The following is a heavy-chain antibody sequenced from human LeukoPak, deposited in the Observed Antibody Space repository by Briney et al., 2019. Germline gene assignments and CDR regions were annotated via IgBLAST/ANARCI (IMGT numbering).Heavy chain of an antibody. CDR2: IYSGGST. D-gene: IGHD5-18*01. CDR1: GFTVSSNY. J-gene: IGHJ4*02. V-gene: IGHV3-53*01. CDR3: AKGYSYGYFDY. Sequence: PGGSLRLSCAASGFTVSSNYMSWVRQAPGEGLEWVSVIYSGGSTYYADSVKGRFTISRDNSKNTLYLQMNSLRAEDTAVYYCAKGYSYGYFDYWGQGTLVTVSS.